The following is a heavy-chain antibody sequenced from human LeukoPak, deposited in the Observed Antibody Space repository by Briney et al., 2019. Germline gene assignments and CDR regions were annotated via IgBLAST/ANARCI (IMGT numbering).Heavy chain of an antibody. Sequence: GGSLRPSCAASGFTFSSYGMHWVRQAPGKGLEWVEVISYDGSNKYYADSVKGRFTISRDNSKNTLYLQMNSLRAEDTAVYYCAKDLTVTTFDYWGQGTLVTVSS. CDR2: ISYDGSNK. CDR1: GFTFSSYG. V-gene: IGHV3-30*18. J-gene: IGHJ4*02. CDR3: AKDLTVTTFDY. D-gene: IGHD4-17*01.